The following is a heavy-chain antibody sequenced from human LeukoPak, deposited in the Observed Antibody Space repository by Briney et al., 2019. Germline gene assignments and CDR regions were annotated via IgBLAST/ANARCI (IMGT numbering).Heavy chain of an antibody. CDR1: GYTFTSYD. CDR3: ARGVVPAAVYYYYYMDV. CDR2: MNPNSGNT. Sequence: RASVKVSCKASGYTFTSYDINWVRQATGQGLEWMGWMNPNSGNTGYAQKFQGRATITRNTSISTAYMELSSLRSEDTAVYYCARGVVPAAVYYYYYMDVWGKGTTVTVSS. D-gene: IGHD2-2*01. J-gene: IGHJ6*03. V-gene: IGHV1-8*03.